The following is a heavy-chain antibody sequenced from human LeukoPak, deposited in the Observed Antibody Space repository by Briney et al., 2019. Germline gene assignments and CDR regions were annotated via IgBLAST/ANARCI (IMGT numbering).Heavy chain of an antibody. CDR2: ISYDGSNK. J-gene: IGHJ4*02. V-gene: IGHV3-30-3*01. CDR1: GFTFSSYA. CDR3: ARDRNGLWTIFDY. Sequence: GGSLRLSCAASGFTFSSYAMHWVRQAPGKGLEWVAVISYDGSNKYYADSVKGRFTISRDNSKNTLYLQMNSLRAEDTAVYYCARDRNGLWTIFDYWGQGTLVTVSS. D-gene: IGHD3/OR15-3a*01.